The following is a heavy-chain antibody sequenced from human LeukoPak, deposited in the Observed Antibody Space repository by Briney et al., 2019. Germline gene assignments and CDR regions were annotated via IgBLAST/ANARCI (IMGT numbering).Heavy chain of an antibody. CDR3: ASDVERTNYFDY. J-gene: IGHJ4*02. CDR1: GFTFSSYA. CDR2: ISGSGGST. Sequence: SGGSLRLSCAASGFTFSSYAMSWVRQAPGKGLEWVSAISGSGGSTYYADSVKGRSTISRDNSKNTLYLQMNSLRAEDTAVYYCASDVERTNYFDYWGQGTLVTVSS. V-gene: IGHV3-23*01. D-gene: IGHD1-1*01.